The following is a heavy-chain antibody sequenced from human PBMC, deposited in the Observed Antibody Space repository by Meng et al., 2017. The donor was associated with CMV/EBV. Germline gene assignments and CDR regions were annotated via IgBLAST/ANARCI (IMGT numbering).Heavy chain of an antibody. Sequence: SVKVSCKISGGTFNTYAITWVRQAPGQGFELMGLTIPLLDSPTYAQKFRGRVSITTDESTSTVAMELTSLTSEDTAVYYCARDGPGGVNYFLYWGQGTLVTVSS. V-gene: IGHV1-69*05. J-gene: IGHJ4*02. CDR3: ARDGPGGVNYFLY. CDR1: GGTFNTYA. CDR2: TIPLLDSP. D-gene: IGHD2-8*01.